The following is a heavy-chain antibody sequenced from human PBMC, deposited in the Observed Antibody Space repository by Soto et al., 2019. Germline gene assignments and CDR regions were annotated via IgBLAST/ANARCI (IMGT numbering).Heavy chain of an antibody. D-gene: IGHD3-16*01. CDR3: VKRGRIWGALDL. V-gene: IGHV3-23*01. J-gene: IGHJ3*01. CDR1: GFILNNDA. Sequence: VQLLESGGDVVQPGGSLRLSCVASGFILNNDAMSWVRQAPGKGLECVSTIGGTDGDSDGVPWYEDSVKGRLTISRDSHATTLFLHVDNLRTEYAGLDNCVKRGRIWGALDLWCKWKTVFVSS. CDR2: IGGTDGDSDGVP.